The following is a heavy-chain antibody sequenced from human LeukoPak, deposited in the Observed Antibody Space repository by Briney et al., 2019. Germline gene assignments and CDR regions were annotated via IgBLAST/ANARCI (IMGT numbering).Heavy chain of an antibody. CDR3: ARDPYDRRSSSWYPARYFDY. CDR2: INPSGGST. CDR1: GYTFTTYY. D-gene: IGHD6-13*01. J-gene: IGHJ4*02. V-gene: IGHV1-46*01. Sequence: GASVKVSCKASGYTFTTYYMHWVRQAPGQGLEWMGIINPSGGSTSYAQKFQGRVTITRDTSTSTVYMELSSLRSEDTAVYYCARDPYDRRSSSWYPARYFDYWGQGTLVTVSS.